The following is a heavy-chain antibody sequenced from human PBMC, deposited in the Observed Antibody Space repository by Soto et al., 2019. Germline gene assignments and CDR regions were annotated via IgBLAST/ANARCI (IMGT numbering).Heavy chain of an antibody. Sequence: VASVKVSFKASGGTFSSYTISWVRQAPGQGLEWMGRIIPILGIANYAQKFQGRVTITADKSTSTAYMELSSLRSEDTAVYYCARTLITPRTIDNAFDIWGQGTMVTVSS. D-gene: IGHD1-20*01. CDR1: GGTFSSYT. V-gene: IGHV1-69*02. CDR2: IIPILGIA. J-gene: IGHJ3*02. CDR3: ARTLITPRTIDNAFDI.